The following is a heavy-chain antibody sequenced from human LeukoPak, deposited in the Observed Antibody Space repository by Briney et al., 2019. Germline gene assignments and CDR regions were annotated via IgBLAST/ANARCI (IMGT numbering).Heavy chain of an antibody. Sequence: PSETLSLTCTVSGGSISGYYYNWIRQPPGKGLEWIGYIYYSGSTNYNPSLKSRVTISLDTSKNQFSLKLSSVTTADTAVYYCARSVVTLYWYFDLWGRGSLVTFSS. CDR3: ARSVVTLYWYFDL. D-gene: IGHD4-23*01. CDR2: IYYSGST. V-gene: IGHV4-59*01. CDR1: GGSISGYY. J-gene: IGHJ2*01.